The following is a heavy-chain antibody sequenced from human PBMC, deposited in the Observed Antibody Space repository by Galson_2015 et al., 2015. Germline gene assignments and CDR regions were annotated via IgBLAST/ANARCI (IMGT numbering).Heavy chain of an antibody. Sequence: SLRLSCAASGFIFGTQSMNWVRQAPGKGLEWVSYISSVSSSINYGDSVKGRFTIYRDNAQNSLYLQMNNLRDEDTAVYYCARGLGSTNKRDHRFDSWGQGTLVTVSS. CDR1: GFIFGTQS. D-gene: IGHD3-10*01. CDR3: ARGLGSTNKRDHRFDS. CDR2: ISSVSSSI. V-gene: IGHV3-48*02. J-gene: IGHJ5*01.